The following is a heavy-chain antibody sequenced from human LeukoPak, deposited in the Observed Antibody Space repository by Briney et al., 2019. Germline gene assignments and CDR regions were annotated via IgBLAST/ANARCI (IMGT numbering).Heavy chain of an antibody. CDR3: ARDHRYAFDN. V-gene: IGHV3-48*04. J-gene: IGHJ4*02. CDR2: VGISSGNT. Sequence: GGSLRLSCAPSGFTFSEYSMNWVRQAPGKGREWISYVGISSGNTKYADSVKGRFNISGDSAKNSVFLQMNSLRVEDTAVYYCARDHRYAFDNWGQGTLVTVSS. D-gene: IGHD5-12*01. CDR1: GFTFSEYS.